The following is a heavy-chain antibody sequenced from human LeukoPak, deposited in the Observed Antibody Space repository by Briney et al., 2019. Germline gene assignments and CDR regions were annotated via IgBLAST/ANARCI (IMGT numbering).Heavy chain of an antibody. Sequence: GGSLRLSCAASGFTINTFTMNWVRQAPGKGLAWVSTIRGAEGGTYYADSVKGRFTISRDNFENTLYLQMNYLREEDTALYYCAKAFSSGWSPFDYWGQGALVTVSS. J-gene: IGHJ4*02. D-gene: IGHD6-19*01. CDR3: AKAFSSGWSPFDY. CDR2: IRGAEGGT. V-gene: IGHV3-23*01. CDR1: GFTINTFT.